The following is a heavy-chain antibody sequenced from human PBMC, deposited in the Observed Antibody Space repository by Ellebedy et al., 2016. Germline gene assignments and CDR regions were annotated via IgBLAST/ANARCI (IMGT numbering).Heavy chain of an antibody. CDR2: ISAGSDTT. CDR1: GFTFKDFF. V-gene: IGHV3-23*01. CDR3: RQGHYADL. D-gene: IGHD4-17*01. J-gene: IGHJ4*02. Sequence: GESLKISCAAAGFTFKDFFMSWVRQAPGKGLEWVSTISAGSDTTRLADSVRGRFTISRDSSKNSVYLRMNNLRVEDTAVYYCRQGHYADLWGQGTLVTVSS.